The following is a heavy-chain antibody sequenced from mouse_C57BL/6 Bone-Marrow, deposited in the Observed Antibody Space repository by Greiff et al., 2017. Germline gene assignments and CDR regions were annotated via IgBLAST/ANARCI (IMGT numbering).Heavy chain of an antibody. CDR1: GYTFTSYW. Sequence: QVQLQQPAAELVKPGASVKLSCKASGYTFTSYWMQWVKQRPGQGLEWIGEIDPSDSYTNYNQKFKGKATLTVDTSSSTAYMQLSSLTSEDSAVYYCARNFTNYCGSSSYYFDYWGQGTTLRVSS. D-gene: IGHD1-1*01. CDR3: ARNFTNYCGSSSYYFDY. CDR2: IDPSDSYT. V-gene: IGHV1-50*01. J-gene: IGHJ2*01.